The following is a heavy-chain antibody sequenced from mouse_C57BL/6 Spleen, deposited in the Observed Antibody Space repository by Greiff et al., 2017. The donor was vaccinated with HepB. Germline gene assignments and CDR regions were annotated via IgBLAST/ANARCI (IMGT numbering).Heavy chain of an antibody. CDR2: IDPENGDT. Sequence: EVQLVESGAELVRPGASVKLSCTASGFNIKDDYMHWVKQRPEQGLEWIGWIDPENGDTEYASKFQGKATITADKASNTAYLQFSSLTSVDTAVYYCTISVDYWGQGTTLTVSS. CDR3: TISVDY. CDR1: GFNIKDDY. D-gene: IGHD3-1*01. V-gene: IGHV14-4*01. J-gene: IGHJ2*01.